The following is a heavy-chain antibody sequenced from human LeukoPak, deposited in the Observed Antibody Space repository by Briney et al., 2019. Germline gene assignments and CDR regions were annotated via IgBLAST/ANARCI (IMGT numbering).Heavy chain of an antibody. CDR3: AKETWGGYDSNDIDYYYYYGMDV. D-gene: IGHD5-12*01. J-gene: IGHJ6*02. Sequence: GGSLRLSCAASGFTFDDYAMHWVRQAPGKGLEWVSGISWNSGSIGYADSVKGRFTISRDNAKNSLYLQMNSLRAEDTALYYCAKETWGGYDSNDIDYYYYYGMDVWGQGTTVTVSS. CDR2: ISWNSGSI. V-gene: IGHV3-9*01. CDR1: GFTFDDYA.